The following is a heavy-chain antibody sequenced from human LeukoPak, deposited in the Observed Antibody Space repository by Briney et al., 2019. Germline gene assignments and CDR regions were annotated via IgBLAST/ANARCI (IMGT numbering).Heavy chain of an antibody. D-gene: IGHD2-15*01. CDR3: ARELEAAAKNFDL. CDR2: MNPNSGNT. J-gene: IGHJ4*02. CDR1: GYTFTSYD. Sequence: GASVKVSCKASGYTFTSYDINWVRQATGQGLEWMGWMNPNSGNTGYAQKFQGRVTMTRNTSISTAYMELSSLRSEDTAMYYCARELEAAAKNFDLWGQGTLVTVSS. V-gene: IGHV1-8*01.